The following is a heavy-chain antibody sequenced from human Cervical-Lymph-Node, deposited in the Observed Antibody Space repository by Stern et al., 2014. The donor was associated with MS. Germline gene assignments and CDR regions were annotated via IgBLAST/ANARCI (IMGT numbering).Heavy chain of an antibody. D-gene: IGHD6-19*01. CDR1: GFTFDDYA. V-gene: IGHV3-9*01. J-gene: IGHJ3*02. Sequence: VQLVESGGGLVQPGRSLRLSCAASGFTFDDYAMHWVRQAPGKGLEWVSGISWNSGSIGYADSAEGRFTISRDNAKNSLYLQMNSLRAEDTALYYCAKEMYSSGWYDAFDIWGQGTMVTVSS. CDR3: AKEMYSSGWYDAFDI. CDR2: ISWNSGSI.